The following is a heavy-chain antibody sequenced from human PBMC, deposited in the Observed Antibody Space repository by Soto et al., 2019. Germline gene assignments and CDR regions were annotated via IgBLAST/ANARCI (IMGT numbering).Heavy chain of an antibody. Sequence: EVQLVESGGGLVQSGRSRRLSCVASGFRFDDFAMHWVRQAPGKGLEWVSSIDWNSGSTAYADSVKGRFTVFRDNARNSLDLQMNSLRVEDTALYYCVKGRGSYFVYFGLDVWGTGTTVTVSS. V-gene: IGHV3-9*01. CDR1: GFRFDDFA. D-gene: IGHD1-26*01. CDR2: IDWNSGST. CDR3: VKGRGSYFVYFGLDV. J-gene: IGHJ6*04.